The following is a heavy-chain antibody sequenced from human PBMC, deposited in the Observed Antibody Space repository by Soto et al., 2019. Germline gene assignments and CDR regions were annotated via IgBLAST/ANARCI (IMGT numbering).Heavy chain of an antibody. V-gene: IGHV3-23*01. D-gene: IGHD3-16*01. CDR3: ARAPRTYDFPYYFDY. J-gene: IGHJ4*02. CDR1: GFTFSSYA. Sequence: LRLSCAASGFTFSSYAMIWVRQAPGKGLEWVSAFSGSGSSTYYVDSGKGRFTISRDDSKDTLYLQMNSLRAEDTAVYYCARAPRTYDFPYYFDYWGQGTLVTVSS. CDR2: FSGSGSST.